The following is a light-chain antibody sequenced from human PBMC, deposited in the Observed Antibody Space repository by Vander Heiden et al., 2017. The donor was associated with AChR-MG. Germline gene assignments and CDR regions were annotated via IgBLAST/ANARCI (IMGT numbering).Light chain of an antibody. J-gene: IGLJ2*01. CDR3: ASWDASLNGPL. V-gene: IGLV1-44*01. CDR2: NTN. Sequence: QSVLTQPPSASETPGPSVTISCSGSSSTIGSRTVNWYQQLPGSAPKLVMYNTNQRPSGVPDRFSGSKSDTSASLAISDLQSDDEADYYCASWDASLNGPLFGGGTKLTVL. CDR1: SSTIGSRT.